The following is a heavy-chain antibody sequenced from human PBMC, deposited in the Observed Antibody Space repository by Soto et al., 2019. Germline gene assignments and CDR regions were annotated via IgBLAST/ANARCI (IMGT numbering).Heavy chain of an antibody. CDR1: GFTFSSHG. J-gene: IGHJ4*02. Sequence: QVQLVESGGGVVQAGRSLRLSCAASGFTFSSHGMHWVRQAPGKGLEWVAVIAYDGSNKYYVDSVKGRFTISRDNSKNTLYLQMNSLRAEDTAVYYCAKGPKSGSYFDYWGQGTLVTVSS. CDR3: AKGPKSGSYFDY. CDR2: IAYDGSNK. V-gene: IGHV3-30*18. D-gene: IGHD1-26*01.